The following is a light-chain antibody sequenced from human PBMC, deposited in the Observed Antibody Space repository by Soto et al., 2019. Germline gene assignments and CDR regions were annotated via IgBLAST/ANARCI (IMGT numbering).Light chain of an antibody. J-gene: IGKJ4*01. CDR1: QSVRSN. V-gene: IGKV3-15*01. CDR2: NAS. CDR3: QQYNNWPLT. Sequence: EIVMTQSPATLSVSPGERATLSCRASQSVRSNSAWYQQKPGQAPRLLIYNASTRATGIPARFSGSGSGTEFSRTISSLQSEDFAVYYCQQYNNWPLTFGGGTKVEIK.